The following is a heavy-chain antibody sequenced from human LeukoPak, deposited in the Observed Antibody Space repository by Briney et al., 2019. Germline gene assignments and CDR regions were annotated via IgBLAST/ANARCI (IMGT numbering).Heavy chain of an antibody. Sequence: PSETLSLTCAVYGGSFSGYSWSWIRQPPAKGLEWIGEINHSGSTYYNPSLKSRVTISVDMSKNQSSLKLTSVTAADTAVYYCARAHYRDYGGSDYWGQGTLVTVSS. V-gene: IGHV4-34*01. D-gene: IGHD4-17*01. CDR2: INHSGST. CDR1: GGSFSGYS. J-gene: IGHJ4*02. CDR3: ARAHYRDYGGSDY.